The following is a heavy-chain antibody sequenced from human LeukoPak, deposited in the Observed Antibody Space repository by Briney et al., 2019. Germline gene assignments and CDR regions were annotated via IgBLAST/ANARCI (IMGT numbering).Heavy chain of an antibody. CDR1: GGSFSGYY. Sequence: SETLSLTCAVCGGSFSGYYWSWVRQPPGKGLEWIGYIYYSGSTYYNPSLKSRVTISVDTSKNQFSLKLSSVTAADTAVYYCAREGLYYYGSGSPSHYFDYWGQGTLVTVSS. V-gene: IGHV4-59*12. D-gene: IGHD3-10*01. CDR3: AREGLYYYGSGSPSHYFDY. J-gene: IGHJ4*02. CDR2: IYYSGST.